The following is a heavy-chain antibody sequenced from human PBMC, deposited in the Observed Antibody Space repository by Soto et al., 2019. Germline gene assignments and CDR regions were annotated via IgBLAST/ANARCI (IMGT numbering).Heavy chain of an antibody. CDR1: GFPFSNHG. V-gene: IGHV3-30*18. CDR2: ISYDGSNK. CDR3: AKDQGSSWYEIDY. D-gene: IGHD6-13*01. J-gene: IGHJ4*02. Sequence: GGSLRLSCAASGFPFSNHGIHWVRQAPGKGLEWVAVISYDGSNKYYADSVKGRFTISRDNSKNTLYLQMNSLRAEDTAVYYCAKDQGSSWYEIDYWGQGTLVTVSS.